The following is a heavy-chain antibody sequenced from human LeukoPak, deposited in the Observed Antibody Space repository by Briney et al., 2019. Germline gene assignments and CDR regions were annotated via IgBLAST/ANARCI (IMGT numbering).Heavy chain of an antibody. CDR3: ARPGFGDFGGGYAFDI. Sequence: GGSLRLSCAASGFTFSSYSMNWVRQAPGKGLEWVSYISSSSSTIYYADSVKGRFTISRDNAKNSLYLQMNSLRAEDTAVYYCARPGFGDFGGGYAFDIWGQGTMVTASS. CDR2: ISSSSSTI. V-gene: IGHV3-48*01. D-gene: IGHD3-3*01. CDR1: GFTFSSYS. J-gene: IGHJ3*02.